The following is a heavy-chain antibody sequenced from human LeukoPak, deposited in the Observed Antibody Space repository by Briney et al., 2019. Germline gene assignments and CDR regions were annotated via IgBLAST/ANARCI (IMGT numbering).Heavy chain of an antibody. V-gene: IGHV3-74*01. J-gene: IGHJ4*02. Sequence: GGSLRLSCATSGFTFNNYWVHWVRQAPGKGLVWDSDINTDGTTIHYADSVRGRFTISRDNAKSTVFLQMNSLRVEDTAFYYCARGPPGYRVGDYWGPGTLVTVSS. CDR1: GFTFNNYW. D-gene: IGHD2-2*03. CDR2: INTDGTTI. CDR3: ARGPPGYRVGDY.